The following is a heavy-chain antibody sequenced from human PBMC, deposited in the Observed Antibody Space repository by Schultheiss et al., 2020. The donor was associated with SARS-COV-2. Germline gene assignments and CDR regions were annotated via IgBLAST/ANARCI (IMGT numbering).Heavy chain of an antibody. CDR1: GFTFSSYG. J-gene: IGHJ5*02. CDR2: IWYDGSNK. V-gene: IGHV3-33*08. CDR3: AREVYCSGGSSCFDP. Sequence: GGSLRLSCAASGFTFSSYGMHCVRQAPGKGLEWVAVIWYDGSNKYYADSVKGRSTISRDNAKNTLYMQMNSLRAEDTAVYYCAREVYCSGGSSCFDPWGQGSLVTVAS. D-gene: IGHD2-15*01.